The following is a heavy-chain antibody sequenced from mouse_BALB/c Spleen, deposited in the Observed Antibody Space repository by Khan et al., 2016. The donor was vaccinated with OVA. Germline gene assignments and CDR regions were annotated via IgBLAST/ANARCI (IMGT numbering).Heavy chain of an antibody. CDR3: ESHLTGSFAY. J-gene: IGHJ3*01. V-gene: IGHV5-6*01. CDR1: GFTFSSYS. Sequence: EVQLVESGGDLVKPGGSLKLSCAASGFTFSSYSMSWVRQIPDKRLEWVATMSSGGDYTYYPDSVKGRFIISRDNAKNTLYLQMSSLKSEDTAMYYCESHLTGSFAYWGQGTLVTVSA. D-gene: IGHD4-1*01. CDR2: MSSGGDYT.